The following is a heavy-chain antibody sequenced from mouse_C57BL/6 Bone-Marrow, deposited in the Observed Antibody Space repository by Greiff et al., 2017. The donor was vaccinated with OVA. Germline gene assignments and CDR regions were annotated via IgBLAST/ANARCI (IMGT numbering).Heavy chain of an antibody. CDR2: IWSGGST. CDR1: GFSLTSYG. J-gene: IGHJ3*01. V-gene: IGHV2-2*01. D-gene: IGHD2-1*01. CDR3: ARRDDGNPFAY. Sequence: QVQLKESGPGLVQPSQSLSITCTVSGFSLTSYGVHWVRQSPGKGLEWLGVIWSGGSTDYNAAFISRLSISKDNSKSQVFVKMNSLQADDTAIYYCARRDDGNPFAYWGQGTLVTVSA.